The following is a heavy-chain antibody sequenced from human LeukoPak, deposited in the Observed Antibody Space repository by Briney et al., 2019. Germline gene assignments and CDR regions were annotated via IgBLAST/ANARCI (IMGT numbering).Heavy chain of an antibody. CDR3: ATKEGYDSSGYYYGPPHI. D-gene: IGHD3-22*01. J-gene: IGHJ3*02. CDR2: INPNSGGT. V-gene: IGHV1-2*02. CDR1: GYTFTGYY. Sequence: GASVKVSCKASGYTFTGYYMHWVRQAPGQGLEWMGWINPNSGGTNYAQKFQGRVTMTRDTSISTAYMELSRLRSDDTAVYYCATKEGYDSSGYYYGPPHIWGQGTMVTVSS.